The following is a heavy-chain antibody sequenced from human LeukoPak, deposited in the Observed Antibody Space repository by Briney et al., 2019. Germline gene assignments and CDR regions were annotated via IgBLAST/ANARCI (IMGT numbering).Heavy chain of an antibody. CDR1: GGTFSSYA. CDR3: ATPGGYYDSSAFDI. V-gene: IGHV1-69*05. Sequence: SVKVSCKASGGTFSSYAISWVRQAPGQGLEWMGGIIPIFGTANYAQKFQGRVTITTDESTSTAYMELSSLRSEDTVVYYCATPGGYYDSSAFDIWGQGTMVTVSS. CDR2: IIPIFGTA. J-gene: IGHJ3*02. D-gene: IGHD3-22*01.